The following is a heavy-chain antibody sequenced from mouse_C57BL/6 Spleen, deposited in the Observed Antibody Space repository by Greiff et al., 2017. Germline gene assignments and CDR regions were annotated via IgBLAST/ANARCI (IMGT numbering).Heavy chain of an antibody. D-gene: IGHD4-1*01. J-gene: IGHJ3*01. CDR3: AREGTGFAY. V-gene: IGHV1-26*01. Sequence: EVQLQQSGPELVKPGASVKISCKASGYTFTDYYMNWVKQSHGKSLEWIGDINPNNGGTSYNQKFKGKATVTVDKSSSTAYMELRSLTSEDSAVYYCAREGTGFAYWGQGTLVTVSA. CDR1: GYTFTDYY. CDR2: INPNNGGT.